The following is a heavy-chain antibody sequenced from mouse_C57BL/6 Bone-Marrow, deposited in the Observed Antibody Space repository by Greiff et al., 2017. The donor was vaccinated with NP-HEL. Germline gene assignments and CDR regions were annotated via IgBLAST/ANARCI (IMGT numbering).Heavy chain of an antibody. V-gene: IGHV5-6*02. CDR3: ASPYDYDVAWFAY. CDR2: ISSGGSYT. D-gene: IGHD2-4*01. CDR1: GFTFSSSG. J-gene: IGHJ3*01. Sequence: DVKLVESGGDLVKPGGSLKLSCAASGFTFSSSGLSWVRQTPDKRLEWVATISSGGSYTYYPATVKGRFTISRDNAKNTLYLQMSSLKSQDTAMYYCASPYDYDVAWFAYWGQGTLVTVSA.